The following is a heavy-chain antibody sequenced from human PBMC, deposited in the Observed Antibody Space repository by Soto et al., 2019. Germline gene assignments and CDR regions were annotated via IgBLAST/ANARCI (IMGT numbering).Heavy chain of an antibody. CDR3: ALTAKSGGSSWISYRSFDY. CDR2: IYWDDDK. J-gene: IGHJ4*02. Sequence: QITLKESGPTLVKPTQTLTLTCTFSGFSLSTSGVGVGWIRQPPGKALEWLALIYWDDDKRYSPSLKSRLTITKDTSKNQVVLTMTNMDPVDTATYYCALTAKSGGSSWISYRSFDYWGQGTLVTVSS. V-gene: IGHV2-5*02. D-gene: IGHD6-13*01. CDR1: GFSLSTSGVG.